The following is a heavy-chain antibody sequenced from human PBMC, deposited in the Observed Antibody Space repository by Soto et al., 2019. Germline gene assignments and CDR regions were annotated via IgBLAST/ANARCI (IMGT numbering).Heavy chain of an antibody. CDR3: ARGVVGAVAGGGVYAFDI. CDR2: INSDGSST. V-gene: IGHV3-74*01. CDR1: GFTFSSYW. D-gene: IGHD6-19*01. Sequence: EVQLVESGGGLVQPGGSLRLSCAASGFTFSSYWMHWVRQAPGKGLVWVSRINSDGSSTSYADSVKGRFTISRDNAKNTLYLQMNSLRAEDTAVYYCARGVVGAVAGGGVYAFDIWGQGTMVTVSS. J-gene: IGHJ3*02.